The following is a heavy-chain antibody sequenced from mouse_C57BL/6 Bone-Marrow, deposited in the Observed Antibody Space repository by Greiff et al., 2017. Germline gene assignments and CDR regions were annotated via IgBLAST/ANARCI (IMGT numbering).Heavy chain of an antibody. Sequence: VKLMESGAELVRPGTSVKVSCKASGYAFTNYLIEWVKQRPGQGLEWIGVINPGSGGTNYNEKFKGKATLTADKSSSNAYMQLSSLTSEDSAVYFCARYPYTAMDYWGQGTSVTVSS. D-gene: IGHD2-10*01. J-gene: IGHJ4*01. CDR3: ARYPYTAMDY. V-gene: IGHV1-54*01. CDR2: INPGSGGT. CDR1: GYAFTNYL.